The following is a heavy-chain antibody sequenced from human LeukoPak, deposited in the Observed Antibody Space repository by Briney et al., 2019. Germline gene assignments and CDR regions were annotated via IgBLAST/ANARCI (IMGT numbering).Heavy chain of an antibody. CDR3: AKGRLGSHDYFDY. V-gene: IGHV3-23*01. J-gene: IGHJ4*02. Sequence: GGSLRLSCAASGFTFSSYAMSWVRQAPGKGLEWVSAISGSGGSTYYADSVKGRFTISRDNSKNTLYLQMSSLRAEDTAVYYCAKGRLGSHDYFDYWGQGTLVTVSS. D-gene: IGHD3-10*01. CDR2: ISGSGGST. CDR1: GFTFSSYA.